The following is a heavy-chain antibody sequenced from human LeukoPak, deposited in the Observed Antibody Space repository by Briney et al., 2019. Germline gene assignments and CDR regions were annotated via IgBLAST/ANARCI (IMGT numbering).Heavy chain of an antibody. CDR1: GGSISSSSYY. Sequence: ASETLSLTCTVSGGSISSSSYYWGCFRQPPGKGLEWIGSIYYSGGTYFHPSLKSRVTISVDTSKNQFSLRLTSVTAADTAVYYCARHRSGWLQSSFDYWGQGTLVTVSS. J-gene: IGHJ4*02. D-gene: IGHD5-24*01. CDR2: IYYSGGT. CDR3: ARHRSGWLQSSFDY. V-gene: IGHV4-39*01.